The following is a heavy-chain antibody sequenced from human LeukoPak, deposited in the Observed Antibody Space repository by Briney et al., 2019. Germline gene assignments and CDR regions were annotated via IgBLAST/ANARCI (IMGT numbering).Heavy chain of an antibody. Sequence: GASVKASCKASGYTFTNYAIHWVRQAPGQRLEWMGWINAGNGNTKYSQKFQGRVTITRDTSASTVYMEVSSLRSEDTAVYYCARAPGGDYWGQGTLVTVSS. V-gene: IGHV1-3*01. J-gene: IGHJ4*02. CDR1: GYTFTNYA. D-gene: IGHD3-16*01. CDR3: ARAPGGDY. CDR2: INAGNGNT.